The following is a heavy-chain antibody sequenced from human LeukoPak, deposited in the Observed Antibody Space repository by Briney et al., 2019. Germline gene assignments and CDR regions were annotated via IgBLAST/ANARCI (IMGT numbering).Heavy chain of an antibody. CDR3: ARGGGIAVAGIDY. CDR1: GGSISSGGYY. D-gene: IGHD6-19*01. Sequence: SQTLSLTCTVSGGSISSGGYYWSWIRQPPGKGLEWIGYIYHSGSTYYNPSLKSRVTISVDRSKNQFSLKLSSVTAADTAVYYCARGGGIAVAGIDYWGQGTLVTVSS. V-gene: IGHV4-30-2*01. CDR2: IYHSGST. J-gene: IGHJ4*02.